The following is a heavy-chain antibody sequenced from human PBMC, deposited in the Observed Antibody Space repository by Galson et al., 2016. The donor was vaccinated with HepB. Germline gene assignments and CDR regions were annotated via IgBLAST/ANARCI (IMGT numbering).Heavy chain of an antibody. J-gene: IGHJ4*02. D-gene: IGHD4/OR15-4a*01. CDR3: ARGGTMMLALATLDY. CDR2: IIPLFERT. V-gene: IGHV1-69*13. Sequence: SVKVSCKASGGSFSDYSINWVRQAPGQGLEWVGGIIPLFERTTYAQEFQGRVSISADGSTSTAYMELSSLRFEDTAVHYCARGGTMMLALATLDYWGQGTLITVST. CDR1: GGSFSDYS.